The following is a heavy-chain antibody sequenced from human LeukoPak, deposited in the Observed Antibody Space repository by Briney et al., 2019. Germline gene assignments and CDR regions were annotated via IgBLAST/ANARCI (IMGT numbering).Heavy chain of an antibody. CDR1: GFTFSASD. CDR3: TYYRRDPAGYYYGMDV. Sequence: GGSLKLSCAASGFTFSASDMHWVRQASGKGLEWVGRIGVKTNNYATAYGASVRGRFTISRDDSKNTACLQMNSLRTEDTAIYYCTYYRRDPAGYYYGMDVWGQGTTVTVSS. J-gene: IGHJ6*02. D-gene: IGHD1-26*01. V-gene: IGHV3-73*01. CDR2: IGVKTNNYAT.